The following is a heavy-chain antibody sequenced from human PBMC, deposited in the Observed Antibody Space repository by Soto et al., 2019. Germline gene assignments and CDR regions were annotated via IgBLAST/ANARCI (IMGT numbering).Heavy chain of an antibody. CDR2: IIPIFGTA. CDR1: GGTFSSYA. D-gene: IGHD4-17*01. V-gene: IGHV1-69*13. Sequence: GASVKVSCKASGGTFSSYAISWVRQAPGQGLEWMGGIIPIFGTANYAQKFQGRVTITADESTSTAYMELSSLRSEDTAVYYCAKSDTDYGVISSDYWGQGTLVTVSS. CDR3: AKSDTDYGVISSDY. J-gene: IGHJ4*02.